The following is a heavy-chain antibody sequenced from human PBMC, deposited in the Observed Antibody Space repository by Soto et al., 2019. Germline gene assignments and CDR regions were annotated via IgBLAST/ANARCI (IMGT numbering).Heavy chain of an antibody. CDR1: GGSVSSGSYY. D-gene: IGHD3-10*01. CDR3: ARETGSYGSGSPYYYYYGMXV. Sequence: PSETLALTCTVSGGSVSSGSYYWSWIRQPPGKGLEWIGYIYYSGSTNYNPSLKSRVTISVDTSKNQFSLKLSSVTAADTAVYYCARETGSYGSGSPYYYYYGMXVWGQGTTVSVSS. J-gene: IGHJ6*02. CDR2: IYYSGST. V-gene: IGHV4-61*01.